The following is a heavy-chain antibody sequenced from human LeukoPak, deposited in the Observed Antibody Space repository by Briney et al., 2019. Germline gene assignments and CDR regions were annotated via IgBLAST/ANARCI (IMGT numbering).Heavy chain of an antibody. J-gene: IGHJ4*02. CDR1: GFTFSSYG. V-gene: IGHV3-30*18. CDR2: ISYDGINK. D-gene: IGHD4-17*01. Sequence: PGGSLRLSCAASGFTFSSYGMHWVRRPPGKGLEWVAVISYDGINKYHADSVKGRFTISRDNSKNTLYLQMNSLRAEDTALYDCANRYGDSGLDYWGQGTLVTVSS. CDR3: ANRYGDSGLDY.